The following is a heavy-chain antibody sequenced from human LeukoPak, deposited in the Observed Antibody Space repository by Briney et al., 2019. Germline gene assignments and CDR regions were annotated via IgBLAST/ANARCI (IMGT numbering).Heavy chain of an antibody. CDR3: AKGYGESHFDS. CDR1: GFTFRSYG. Sequence: GGSLRLSCAASGFTFRSYGMHLVRQAPGKGLEWVAFIRYDGSIQYYADSVKGRFSISRDNSNNTLHLQMNSLRAEDTAVYFCAKGYGESHFDSWGQGTLVTVSS. J-gene: IGHJ4*02. D-gene: IGHD5-18*01. CDR2: IRYDGSIQ. V-gene: IGHV3-30*02.